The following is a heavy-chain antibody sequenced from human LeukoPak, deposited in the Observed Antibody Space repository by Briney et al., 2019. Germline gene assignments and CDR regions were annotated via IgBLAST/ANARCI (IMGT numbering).Heavy chain of an antibody. Sequence: SETLSLTCTVSGGSITGYFWSWIRQPPGKGLEWIGYVFYSGGTLYNPSLNSRVTISVDTSKTQFSLKLTSVAAADTAVYYCARENYYDSSGSFDSWGQGTLVTVSS. V-gene: IGHV4-59*01. CDR2: VFYSGGT. D-gene: IGHD3-22*01. J-gene: IGHJ4*02. CDR3: ARENYYDSSGSFDS. CDR1: GGSITGYF.